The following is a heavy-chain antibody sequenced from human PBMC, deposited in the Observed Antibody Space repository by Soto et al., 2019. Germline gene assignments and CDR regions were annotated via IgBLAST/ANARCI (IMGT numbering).Heavy chain of an antibody. D-gene: IGHD3-10*01. CDR3: ARGRLSSVRGVIFTYYGMDV. Sequence: SETLSLTCAVYGGSFSGYYWSWIRQPPGKGLEWIGEINHSGSTNYNPSLKSRVTISGDTSKNQFSLKLSSVTAADAAVYYCARGRLSSVRGVIFTYYGMDVWGQGTTVTVSS. V-gene: IGHV4-34*01. CDR1: GGSFSGYY. CDR2: INHSGST. J-gene: IGHJ6*02.